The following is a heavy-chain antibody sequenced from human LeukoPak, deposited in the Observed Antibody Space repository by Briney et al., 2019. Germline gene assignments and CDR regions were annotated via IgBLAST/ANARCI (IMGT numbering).Heavy chain of an antibody. J-gene: IGHJ4*02. CDR1: GGSFSGYY. V-gene: IGHV4-34*01. CDR2: IHPTGNT. Sequence: SETLSLTCAVYGGSFSGYYWSWIRQPPGKGLEWIGYIHPTGNTYSNPSLESRVSISADTSKNQFSLKLTSVTAADTAVYFCARGRDDSKAGTDWGQGALVTVSS. D-gene: IGHD1-14*01. CDR3: ARGRDDSKAGTD.